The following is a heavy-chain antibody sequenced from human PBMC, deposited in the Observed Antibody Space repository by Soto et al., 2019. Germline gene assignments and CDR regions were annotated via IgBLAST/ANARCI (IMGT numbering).Heavy chain of an antibody. CDR3: ARGGGVGVAGSAAFDM. CDR1: GYPVTAYY. J-gene: IGHJ3*02. V-gene: IGHV1-2*02. Sequence: QLHLVQSGAVVKKPGASVTVSCSASGYPVTAYYMHWVRQAPGRGLEWMGGINPATGAAKYTQTFQGRVTITRDTSPSTGFMELSGLTSGDTAVFYCARGGGVGVAGSAAFDMWGQGTLVTVSS. D-gene: IGHD3-3*01. CDR2: INPATGAA.